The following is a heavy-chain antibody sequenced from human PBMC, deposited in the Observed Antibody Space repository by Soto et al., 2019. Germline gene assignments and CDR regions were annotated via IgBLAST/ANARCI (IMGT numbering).Heavy chain of an antibody. CDR1: GDSARSSKG. CDR3: ATMRKPRGYYYGLNV. CDR2: IYHLGGS. V-gene: IGHV4-4*02. J-gene: IGHJ6*02. Sequence: SETMSLASAVSGDSARSSKGWTWVRQSPGKGLQWIGEIYHLGGSNYNPSHKSRVTSSVDMAKNQVSLKLSSVTAADTAVYYCATMRKPRGYYYGLNVWGQGTTVTVSS.